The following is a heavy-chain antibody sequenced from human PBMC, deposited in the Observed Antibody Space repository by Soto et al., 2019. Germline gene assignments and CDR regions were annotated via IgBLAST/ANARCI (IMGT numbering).Heavy chain of an antibody. CDR3: ARLGYCGGGSCS. D-gene: IGHD2-15*01. J-gene: IGHJ5*02. V-gene: IGHV3-48*03. CDR2: ISDGGFTI. CDR1: GFTFSAYE. Sequence: VQLVESGGGLVQPGGSLRLSCAASGFTFSAYEMNWVRQAPGKGLEWVSYISDGGFTIHYADSVKGRFTISRDNTKNTLYLQMNSLRAEDTANYYCARLGYCGGGSCSWGQGTLVTVSS.